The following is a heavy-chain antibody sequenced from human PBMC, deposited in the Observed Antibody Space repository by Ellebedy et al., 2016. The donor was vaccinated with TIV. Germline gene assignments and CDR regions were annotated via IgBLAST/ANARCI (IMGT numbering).Heavy chain of an antibody. Sequence: MPGGSLRLSCAVYGGSFSGYYWSWIRQPPGKGLEWIGEINHSGSTNYNPSLKSRVAISVDTSKNQFSLRLNSVTAADTAVDFCARVVWQQPVSYAFDVWGQGTMVTVSS. J-gene: IGHJ3*01. V-gene: IGHV4-34*01. CDR2: INHSGST. D-gene: IGHD6-13*01. CDR3: ARVVWQQPVSYAFDV. CDR1: GGSFSGYY.